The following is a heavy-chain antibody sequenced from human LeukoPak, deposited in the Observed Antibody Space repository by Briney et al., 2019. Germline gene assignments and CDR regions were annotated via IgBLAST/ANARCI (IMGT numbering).Heavy chain of an antibody. Sequence: ASVKVSCKASGYTLTSYYMHWVRQAPGQGLEWMGIINPNGGSTSYAQKFQGRVTMTRDTSTSTVYMELSSLRSEDTAVYYCARDPYYDSSGCASYYFDYWGQGTLVTVSS. CDR1: GYTLTSYY. CDR3: ARDPYYDSSGCASYYFDY. V-gene: IGHV1-46*01. J-gene: IGHJ4*02. D-gene: IGHD3-22*01. CDR2: INPNGGST.